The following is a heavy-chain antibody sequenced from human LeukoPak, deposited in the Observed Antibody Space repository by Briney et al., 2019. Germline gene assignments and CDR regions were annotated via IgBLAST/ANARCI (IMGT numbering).Heavy chain of an antibody. J-gene: IGHJ4*02. CDR2: IHPSTGNP. Sequence: ASVKVSCKASGYIFTSYAMNWVRQAPGQGLEWMGWIHPSTGNPTYAQGFAGRFVFSLDTSVSTTYLQISSLKAEDTAVYYCARAYQRLGDLSLPDYWGQGTLVTVSS. CDR3: ARAYQRLGDLSLPDY. CDR1: GYIFTSYA. D-gene: IGHD3-16*02. V-gene: IGHV7-4-1*02.